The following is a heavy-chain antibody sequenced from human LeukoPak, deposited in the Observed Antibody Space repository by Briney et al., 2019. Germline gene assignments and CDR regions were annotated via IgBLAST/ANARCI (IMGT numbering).Heavy chain of an antibody. Sequence: PSETLSLTCTVSGVSISNYYWSWIRQPPGKGLEWIGYLYYSGSANYNPSLKSRVTISLDTSKNQFSRKLSSVTAADTAVYYCARIRNYGSGTYIPFVDYWGQGTLVTVSS. CDR3: ARIRNYGSGTYIPFVDY. CDR2: LYYSGSA. V-gene: IGHV4-59*01. D-gene: IGHD3-10*01. CDR1: GVSISNYY. J-gene: IGHJ4*02.